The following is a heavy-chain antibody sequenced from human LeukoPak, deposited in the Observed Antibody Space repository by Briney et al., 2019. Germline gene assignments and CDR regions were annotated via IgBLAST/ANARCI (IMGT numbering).Heavy chain of an antibody. CDR1: GFNFRRYA. V-gene: IGHV3-23*01. CDR3: AKEPDYGDYF. D-gene: IGHD4-17*01. J-gene: IGHJ4*02. Sequence: GGSLRLSCAASGFNFRRYAMSWVRQAPGKGLEWVSAISGSGGSTYYADSVKGRFTISRDNSKSTLYLQMNSLRAEDTAVYYCAKEPDYGDYFWGQGTLVTVSS. CDR2: ISGSGGST.